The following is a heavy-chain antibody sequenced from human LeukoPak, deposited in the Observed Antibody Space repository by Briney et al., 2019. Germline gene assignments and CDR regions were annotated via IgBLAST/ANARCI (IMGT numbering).Heavy chain of an antibody. J-gene: IGHJ4*02. D-gene: IGHD6-13*01. Sequence: ASVKVSCKASGYTFTNYAMHWVRQAPGQRLEWMGWINAGNGNTKYSQKFQGRVIIIRDTSASTAYMELSSLRSEDTAVYYCARQANPTYSSSWYYWGQGTLVTVSS. CDR1: GYTFTNYA. CDR3: ARQANPTYSSSWYY. V-gene: IGHV1-3*01. CDR2: INAGNGNT.